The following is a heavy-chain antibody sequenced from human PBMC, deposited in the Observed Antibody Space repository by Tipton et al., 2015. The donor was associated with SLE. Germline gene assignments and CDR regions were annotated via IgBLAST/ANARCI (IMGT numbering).Heavy chain of an antibody. V-gene: IGHV3-30*02. D-gene: IGHD1-26*01. CDR3: AKGGARGYYYYGMDV. J-gene: IGHJ6*02. Sequence: GSLRLSCAASGFTFSSYGMHWVRQAPGKGLEWVAFIRYDGSNKYYADSVKGRFTISRDNSKNTLYLQMNSLRAEDTAVYYCAKGGARGYYYYGMDVWGQGTTVTVSS. CDR1: GFTFSSYG. CDR2: IRYDGSNK.